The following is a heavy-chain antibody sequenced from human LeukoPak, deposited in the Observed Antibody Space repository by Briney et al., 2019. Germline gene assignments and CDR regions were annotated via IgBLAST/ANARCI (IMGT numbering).Heavy chain of an antibody. J-gene: IGHJ4*02. CDR1: GXSISSYY. V-gene: IGHV4-4*07. CDR2: ISTSGST. D-gene: IGHD4-17*01. Sequence: PSETLSLTCTVSGXSISSYYWSWIRQPAGKGLEWIGRISTSGSTNYNPSLKSRVAMSVDTSKNQFSLNLSSVTAADTAVYFCASHVYGYYPVFDYWGQGTLVTVSS. CDR3: ASHVYGYYPVFDY.